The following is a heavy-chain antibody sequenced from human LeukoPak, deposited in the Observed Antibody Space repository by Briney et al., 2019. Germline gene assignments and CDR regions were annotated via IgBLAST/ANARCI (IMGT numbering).Heavy chain of an antibody. CDR1: GFTFSSYT. CDR2: ISKSSSTI. CDR3: ATGLRGHSVVVTDDY. D-gene: IGHD2-21*02. Sequence: GGSLRLSCAASGFTFSSYTMNWVRQAPGKGLEWISYISKSSSTIYYADSVKGRFTISRDNVKNSLYLQMNSLRAEDTAVYYCATGLRGHSVVVTDDYWGQGALVTVSS. J-gene: IGHJ4*02. V-gene: IGHV3-48*01.